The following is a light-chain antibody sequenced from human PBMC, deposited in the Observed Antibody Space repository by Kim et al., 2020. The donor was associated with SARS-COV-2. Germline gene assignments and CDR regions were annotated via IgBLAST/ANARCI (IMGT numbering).Light chain of an antibody. V-gene: IGKV3-20*01. CDR1: RIVNNY. CDR3: QQYAGSPLSAT. Sequence: PGERATLSCRASRIVNNYLAWYQQKPGQAPRLLIYGASSRATGIPDRFSGSGSGTDFTLTISRLEPEDFAVFYCQQYAGSPLSATFGGGTKVEI. CDR2: GAS. J-gene: IGKJ4*01.